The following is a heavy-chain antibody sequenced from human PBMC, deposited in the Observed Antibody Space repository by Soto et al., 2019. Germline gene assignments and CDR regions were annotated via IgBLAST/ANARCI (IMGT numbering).Heavy chain of an antibody. V-gene: IGHV3-30*18. D-gene: IGHD6-19*01. Sequence: VQLVESGGGVVQPGRSLRLSCAASGFTFISYGMPWVRQAPGKGLGRVAVISYDGSNKYYADSVKGRFTISRDNSKNTLYLQMNSLRAEDTAVYYCAKDRRVVAVAAPFDYWGQGTLVTVSS. CDR1: GFTFISYG. CDR2: ISYDGSNK. J-gene: IGHJ4*02. CDR3: AKDRRVVAVAAPFDY.